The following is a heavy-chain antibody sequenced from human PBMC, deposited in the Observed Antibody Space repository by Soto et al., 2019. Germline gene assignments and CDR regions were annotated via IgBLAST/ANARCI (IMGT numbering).Heavy chain of an antibody. CDR2: IYPGDSDT. CDR3: ARQGGSYLNGMDV. J-gene: IGHJ6*02. V-gene: IGHV5-51*01. Sequence: PGESLNLSCKGSGYSFTSSWVGCVRQMAGKGLEWMGIIYPGDSDTRYSPSFQGQVTISADKSISTAYLQWSSLKASDTAMYYCARQGGSYLNGMDVWGRGTTVTVSS. D-gene: IGHD1-26*01. CDR1: GYSFTSSW.